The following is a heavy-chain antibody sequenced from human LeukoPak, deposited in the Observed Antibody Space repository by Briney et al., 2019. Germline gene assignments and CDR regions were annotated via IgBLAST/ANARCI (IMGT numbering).Heavy chain of an antibody. Sequence: GGSLRLSCAASGFTFSSYSMNWVRQAPGKGLEWVSYISSSSSTIYYADSVKGRFTISRDNAKNSLYLQMNSLRAEDTAVYYCARGRGAAGKYYYYYGMDVWGQGTTVTVSS. J-gene: IGHJ6*02. CDR1: GFTFSSYS. V-gene: IGHV3-48*01. D-gene: IGHD6-13*01. CDR3: ARGRGAAGKYYYYYGMDV. CDR2: ISSSSSTI.